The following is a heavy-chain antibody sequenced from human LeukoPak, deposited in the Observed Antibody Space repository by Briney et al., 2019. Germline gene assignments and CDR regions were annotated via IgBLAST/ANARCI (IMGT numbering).Heavy chain of an antibody. Sequence: GGSLRLSCAASGFTFSSYAMSWVRQAPGKGLEWVSSISSSSSYIYYADSVKGRFTISRDNAKNTLYLQMNSLRAEDTAVYYCARLEVRRGYSYGYYDYWGQGTLVTVSS. CDR3: ARLEVRRGYSYGYYDY. D-gene: IGHD5-18*01. V-gene: IGHV3-21*01. J-gene: IGHJ4*02. CDR2: ISSSSSYI. CDR1: GFTFSSYA.